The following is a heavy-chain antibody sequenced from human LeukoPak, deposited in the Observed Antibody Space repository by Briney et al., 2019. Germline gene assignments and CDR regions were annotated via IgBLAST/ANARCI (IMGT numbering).Heavy chain of an antibody. CDR3: ARGGWGSGSYYTHDAFDI. D-gene: IGHD3-10*01. Sequence: SETLSLTCTVSGYSISSGYYWGWIRQPPGKGLEWIGSIYHSGSTYYNPSLKSRVTISVDTSKNQFSLKLSSVTAADTAVYYCARGGWGSGSYYTHDAFDIWGQGTMVTASS. J-gene: IGHJ3*02. CDR2: IYHSGST. CDR1: GYSISSGYY. V-gene: IGHV4-38-2*02.